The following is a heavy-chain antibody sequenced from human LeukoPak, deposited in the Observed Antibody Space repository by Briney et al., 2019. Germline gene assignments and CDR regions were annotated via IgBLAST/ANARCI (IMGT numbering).Heavy chain of an antibody. CDR1: GFTFSSYA. CDR3: AKDNEITYYDILTGLWYFDY. J-gene: IGHJ4*02. CDR2: ISGSGGST. V-gene: IGHV3-23*01. D-gene: IGHD3-9*01. Sequence: GGSLRLSCAASGFTFSSYAMSWVRQAPGKGLEWVSAISGSGGSTYYADSEKGRFTISRDNSKNTLYLQMNSLRAEDTAVYYCAKDNEITYYDILTGLWYFDYWGQGTLVTVSS.